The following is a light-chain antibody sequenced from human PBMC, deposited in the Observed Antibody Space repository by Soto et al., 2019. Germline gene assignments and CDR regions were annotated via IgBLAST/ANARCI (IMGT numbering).Light chain of an antibody. CDR2: DAS. J-gene: IGKJ4*01. Sequence: EILLAQSPATLSLSPGERATLSCKASQDVSIFLAWYQQKPGQAPRLLIHDASNRATGVPARFSGSGSGRDFTLTITSLQSEDFAIYYCQQFSSWPLTFGGGTKVELK. CDR3: QQFSSWPLT. CDR1: QDVSIF. V-gene: IGKV3-11*02.